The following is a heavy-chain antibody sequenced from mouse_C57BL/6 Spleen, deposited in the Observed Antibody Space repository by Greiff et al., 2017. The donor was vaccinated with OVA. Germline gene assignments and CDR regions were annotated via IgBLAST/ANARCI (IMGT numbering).Heavy chain of an antibody. CDR2: IDPSDSYT. Sequence: QVQLQQPGAELVMPGASVKLSCKASGYTFTSYWMHWVKQRPGQGLEWIGEIDPSDSYTNYNQKFKGKSTLTVDTSSSTAYMQLSSLTSEDSAVYYCARWAGSREAMDYGGQGTSVTVSS. CDR3: ARWAGSREAMDY. CDR1: GYTFTSYW. D-gene: IGHD1-1*01. V-gene: IGHV1-69*01. J-gene: IGHJ4*01.